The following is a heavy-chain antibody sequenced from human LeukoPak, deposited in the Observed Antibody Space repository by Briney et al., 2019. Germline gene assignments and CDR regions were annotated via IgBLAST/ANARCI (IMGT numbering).Heavy chain of an antibody. J-gene: IGHJ4*02. V-gene: IGHV4-4*02. D-gene: IGHD4-23*01. CDR2: IFHSGST. CDR3: ARGGGTPTTVVTPFDY. Sequence: SGTLSLTCAVSGGSTSNNNWWSWVCQPPGKGLEWIGEIFHSGSTNYSPSLRSRITISVDKSKNQFSLKLNSVTAADPAVYYCARGGGTPTTVVTPFDYWGQGTLVTVSS. CDR1: GGSTSNNNW.